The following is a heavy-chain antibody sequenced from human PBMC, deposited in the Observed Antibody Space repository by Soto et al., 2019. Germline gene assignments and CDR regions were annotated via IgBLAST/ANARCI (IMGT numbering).Heavy chain of an antibody. J-gene: IGHJ4*02. Sequence: GGSLRLSCAASGFTFSSYSINCVRQPPCQGLEWISSISSSSSYIYYADSVKGRFTISRDNAKNSLYLQMNSLRAEDTAVYYCARDLIAAAGTAYYFDYWGQGTLVTVSS. CDR2: ISSSSSYI. CDR3: ARDLIAAAGTAYYFDY. D-gene: IGHD6-13*01. V-gene: IGHV3-21*01. CDR1: GFTFSSYS.